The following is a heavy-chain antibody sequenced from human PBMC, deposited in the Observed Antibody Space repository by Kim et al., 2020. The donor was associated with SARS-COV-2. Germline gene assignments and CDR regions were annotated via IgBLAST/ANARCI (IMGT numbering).Heavy chain of an antibody. V-gene: IGHV1-69*01. D-gene: IGHD1-1*01. CDR3: ARVSPVNDYYGMDV. Sequence: YAEKFQGRVTITADESASTVYLEVSSLRFEDTAVYYCARVSPVNDYYGMDVWGQGTTVTASS. J-gene: IGHJ6*02.